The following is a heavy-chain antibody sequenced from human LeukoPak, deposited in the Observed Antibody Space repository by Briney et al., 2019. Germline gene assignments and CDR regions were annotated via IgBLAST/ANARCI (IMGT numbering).Heavy chain of an antibody. CDR2: ISWNSGSI. V-gene: IGHV3-9*01. CDR3: AKDLDTAMGACDAFDI. D-gene: IGHD5-18*01. CDR1: GFTFDDYA. Sequence: GGSLRLSCAASGFTFDDYAMHWVRQAPGKGLEWVSGISWNSGSIGYADSVKGRFTISRDNAKNTLYLQMNSLRAEDTAVYYCAKDLDTAMGACDAFDIWGQGTMVTVSS. J-gene: IGHJ3*02.